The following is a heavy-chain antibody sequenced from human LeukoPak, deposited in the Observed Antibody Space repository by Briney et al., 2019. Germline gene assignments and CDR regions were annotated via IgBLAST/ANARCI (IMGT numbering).Heavy chain of an antibody. J-gene: IGHJ4*02. CDR3: TRENYWNLDY. CDR1: GFSFSDFF. V-gene: IGHV3-72*01. Sequence: QPGGPLRLSCAVSGFSFSDFFMDWVRQAPGKGLEWIGRSRNKENNYAAEYAASVKGRLNISRDDSKDSLYLQLSSLKTEDTAVYYCTRENYWNLDYWGQGTLVTVSS. CDR2: SRNKENNYAA. D-gene: IGHD1-1*01.